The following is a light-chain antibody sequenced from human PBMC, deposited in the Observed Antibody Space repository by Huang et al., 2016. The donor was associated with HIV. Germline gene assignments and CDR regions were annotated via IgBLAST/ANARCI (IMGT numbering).Light chain of an antibody. Sequence: DIQMTQSPSSLSASVGDRVTISCRASQSISIYLNWYHQRTGRAPKLLIYSTSNLQSGVPSRFSGSGSGTNFTLTISSLQPEDFATYYCQQSYSTPRMYTFGQGTKLEIK. CDR3: QQSYSTPRMYT. J-gene: IGKJ2*01. V-gene: IGKV1-39*01. CDR2: STS. CDR1: QSISIY.